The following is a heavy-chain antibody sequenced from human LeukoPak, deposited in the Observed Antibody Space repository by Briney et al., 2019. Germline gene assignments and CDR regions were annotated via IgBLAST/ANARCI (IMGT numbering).Heavy chain of an antibody. CDR3: LRQGLGGAGR. Sequence: GGSLRLSCAVSGFTFRDNHMNWVRQAPGRGLEWVSVIFTAGDTSYSDSVKGRFTISTDSSKNTLFLQLNSLTPEDTAVYYCLRQGLGGAGRWGQGTLVTVSS. V-gene: IGHV3-66*02. CDR1: GFTFRDNH. D-gene: IGHD6-19*01. CDR2: IFTAGDT. J-gene: IGHJ4*02.